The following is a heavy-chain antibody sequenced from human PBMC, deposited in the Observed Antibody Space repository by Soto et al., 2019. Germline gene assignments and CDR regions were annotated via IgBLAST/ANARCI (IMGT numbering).Heavy chain of an antibody. J-gene: IGHJ4*02. CDR3: AKGGKSYGGNSEGDY. CDR2: ISGSGGST. Sequence: EVQLVESGGGLIQPGGSLRLSCAASGFTVSSTYMTWVRQAPGKGLEWVSVISGSGGSTYYADSVKGRFTISRDNSKNTLYLQMNSLRAEDTAVYYCAKGGKSYGGNSEGDYWGQGTLVTVSS. V-gene: IGHV3-23*04. D-gene: IGHD4-17*01. CDR1: GFTVSSTY.